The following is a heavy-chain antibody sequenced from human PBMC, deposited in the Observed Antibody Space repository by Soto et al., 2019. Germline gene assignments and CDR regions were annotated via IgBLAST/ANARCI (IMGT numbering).Heavy chain of an antibody. J-gene: IGHJ4*02. CDR3: ASRITIFGVVIHTEDY. CDR1: GYTFTSYD. CDR2: MNPNSGNT. Sequence: ASVKVSCKASGYTFTSYDINWVRQATGQGLEWMGWMNPNSGNTGYAQKFQGRVTMTRNTSISTAYMELSSLRSEDTAVYYCASRITIFGVVIHTEDYWGQGTLVTVSS. D-gene: IGHD3-3*01. V-gene: IGHV1-8*01.